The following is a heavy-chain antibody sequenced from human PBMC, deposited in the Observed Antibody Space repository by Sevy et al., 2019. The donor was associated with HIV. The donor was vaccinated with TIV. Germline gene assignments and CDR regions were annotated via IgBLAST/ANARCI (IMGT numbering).Heavy chain of an antibody. CDR1: GFTFSNAW. J-gene: IGHJ4*02. D-gene: IGHD1-26*01. CDR3: AAGVGASDFDY. Sequence: GGSLRLSCAASGFTFSNAWMSWVRQPPGKGLEWVGRIKSKSEGGTRDFAAPVKGRFAISRDDSKNTLYLQMDSLKTEDTAMYYCAAGVGASDFDYWGQGILVTVSS. CDR2: IKSKSEGGTR. V-gene: IGHV3-15*01.